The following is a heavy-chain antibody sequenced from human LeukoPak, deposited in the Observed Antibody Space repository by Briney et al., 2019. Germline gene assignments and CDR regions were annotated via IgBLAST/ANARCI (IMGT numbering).Heavy chain of an antibody. V-gene: IGHV1-18*01. J-gene: IGHJ4*02. Sequence: ASVKVFCKASGYTFTSYGISWVRQAPGQGLEWMGWISAYNGNTNYAQKLQGRVTMTTDTSTSTAYMELRSLRSDDTAVYYCARKYGSGSYYSGGFDYWGQGTLVTVSS. CDR1: GYTFTSYG. CDR3: ARKYGSGSYYSGGFDY. CDR2: ISAYNGNT. D-gene: IGHD3-10*01.